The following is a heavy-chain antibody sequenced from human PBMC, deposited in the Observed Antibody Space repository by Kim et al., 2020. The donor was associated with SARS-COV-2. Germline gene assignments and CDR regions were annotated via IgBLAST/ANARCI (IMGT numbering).Heavy chain of an antibody. CDR3: AKADVIDY. CDR2: GGST. Sequence: GGSTYYADSVKGRFTISRDNSKNTLYLQMNSLRAEDTAVYYCAKADVIDYWGQGTLVTVSS. V-gene: IGHV3-23*01. J-gene: IGHJ4*02.